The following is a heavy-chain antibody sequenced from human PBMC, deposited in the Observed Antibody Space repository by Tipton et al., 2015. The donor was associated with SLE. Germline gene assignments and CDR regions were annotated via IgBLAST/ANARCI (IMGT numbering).Heavy chain of an antibody. V-gene: IGHV1-8*03. J-gene: IGHJ4*02. D-gene: IGHD6-6*01. CDR2: INPNSGNT. CDR1: GYTFTGYY. CDR3: ARFEYSSSSIDY. Sequence: QSGAEVKKPGASVKVSCKASGYTFTGYYMHWVRQAPGQGLEWMGWINPNSGNTGYAQKFQGRVTITRNTSISTAYMELSSLRSEDTAVYYCARFEYSSSSIDYWGQGTLVTVSS.